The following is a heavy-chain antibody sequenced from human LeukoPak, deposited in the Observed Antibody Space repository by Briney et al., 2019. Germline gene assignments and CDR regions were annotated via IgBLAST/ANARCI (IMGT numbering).Heavy chain of an antibody. Sequence: PSETLSLTCTVSGGSISSSSYYWGWIRQPPGKGLEWIGSIYYSGSTYYNPSLKSRVTISVDTSKNQFSLKLSSVTAADTAVYYCARPSHYMDVWGTGTTVTVSS. J-gene: IGHJ6*03. V-gene: IGHV4-39*01. CDR3: ARPSHYMDV. CDR1: GGSISSSSYY. CDR2: IYYSGST.